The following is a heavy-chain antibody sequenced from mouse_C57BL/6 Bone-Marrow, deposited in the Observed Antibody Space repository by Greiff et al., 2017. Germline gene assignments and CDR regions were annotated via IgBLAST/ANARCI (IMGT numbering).Heavy chain of an antibody. Sequence: EVKLMESGGGLVQPKGSLKLSCAASGFSFNTYAMNWVRQAPGKGLEWVARIRSKSNNYATYYADSVKDRFTISRDDSESMLYLQMNNLKTEDTAMYYCVRGGPGIYYYAMDYWGQGTSVTVSS. D-gene: IGHD4-1*01. V-gene: IGHV10-1*01. CDR3: VRGGPGIYYYAMDY. J-gene: IGHJ4*01. CDR1: GFSFNTYA. CDR2: IRSKSNNYAT.